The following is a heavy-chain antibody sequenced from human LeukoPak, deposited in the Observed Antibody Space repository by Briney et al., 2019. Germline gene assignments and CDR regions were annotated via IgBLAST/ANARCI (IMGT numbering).Heavy chain of an antibody. V-gene: IGHV3-33*01. CDR2: IWYDGSYK. CDR1: GFIFNNYG. CDR3: ASDYFLDY. Sequence: GGSLRLSCAASGFIFNNYGMHWVRQAPGKGLEWVAVIWYDGSYKYYADSVKGRFTISRDNSMNTLYLQMNSLRADDTAVYYCASDYFLDYWGQGTLVTVSS. J-gene: IGHJ4*02. D-gene: IGHD2/OR15-2a*01.